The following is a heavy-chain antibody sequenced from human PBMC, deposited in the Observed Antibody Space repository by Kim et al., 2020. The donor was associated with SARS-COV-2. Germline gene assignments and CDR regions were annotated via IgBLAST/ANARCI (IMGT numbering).Heavy chain of an antibody. J-gene: IGHJ3*02. D-gene: IGHD3-22*01. V-gene: IGHV3-23*01. CDR3: AKGGHYDSSGYGLGAFDI. Sequence: KGRFTISRDNSKYTLYLQMNSLRAEDTAVYYCAKGGHYDSSGYGLGAFDIWGQGTMVTVSS.